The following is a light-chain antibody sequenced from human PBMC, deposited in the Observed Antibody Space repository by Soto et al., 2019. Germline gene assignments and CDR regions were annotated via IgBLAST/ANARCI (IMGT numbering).Light chain of an antibody. Sequence: QSVLTQPPSVSGAPGQRVTFSCIGSSSNIGADYDVHWYQQLPGTAPKLLIYGNFNRPSGVTDRFSGSNSVASVALAITGLQAEDEAEYYCQSSDSSLGFVFGTGTKVTVL. J-gene: IGLJ1*01. V-gene: IGLV1-40*01. CDR1: SSNIGADYD. CDR2: GNF. CDR3: QSSDSSLGFV.